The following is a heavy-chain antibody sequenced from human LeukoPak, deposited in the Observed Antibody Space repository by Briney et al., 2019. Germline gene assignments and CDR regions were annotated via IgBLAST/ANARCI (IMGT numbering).Heavy chain of an antibody. Sequence: SETLSLTCAVYGGSLSGYYWSWIRQPPGKGLEWIGEINHSGSTNYNPSLKSRVTISVDTSKNQFSLKLSSVTAADTAVYYCARGRGYYYGSGRSTNWFDPWGQGTLVTVSS. J-gene: IGHJ5*02. CDR3: ARGRGYYYGSGRSTNWFDP. CDR2: INHSGST. V-gene: IGHV4-34*01. CDR1: GGSLSGYY. D-gene: IGHD3-10*01.